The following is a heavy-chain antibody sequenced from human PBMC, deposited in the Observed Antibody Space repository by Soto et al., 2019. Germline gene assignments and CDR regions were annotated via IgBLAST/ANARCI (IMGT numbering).Heavy chain of an antibody. Sequence: GGSLRLSCAASGFTFSSYWMSWVRQAPGKGLEWVVNIKQDGSEKYYVDSVKGRFTISRDNAKNSLYLQMNSLRAEDTAVYYCASTSGSYSYQHWGQGTLVTVSS. CDR2: IKQDGSEK. CDR3: ASTSGSYSYQH. V-gene: IGHV3-7*01. J-gene: IGHJ1*01. D-gene: IGHD1-26*01. CDR1: GFTFSSYW.